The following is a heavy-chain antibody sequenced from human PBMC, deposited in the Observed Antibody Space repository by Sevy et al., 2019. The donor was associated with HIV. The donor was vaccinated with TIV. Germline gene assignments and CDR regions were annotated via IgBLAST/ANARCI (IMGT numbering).Heavy chain of an antibody. CDR3: ARDPLYHYGSGTFYRFYYGMDV. CDR2: IWNDGSEK. CDR1: GFTFNTYA. J-gene: IGHJ6*04. V-gene: IGHV3-33*01. Sequence: GGSLRLSCAASGFTFNTYAMHWVRQPPGKGLEWVAVIWNDGSEKYYADSVEGRFTISRDNSKNMLYLQMNSLRAEDTAVFFCARDPLYHYGSGTFYRFYYGMDVWGQRDHGHRLL. D-gene: IGHD3-10*01.